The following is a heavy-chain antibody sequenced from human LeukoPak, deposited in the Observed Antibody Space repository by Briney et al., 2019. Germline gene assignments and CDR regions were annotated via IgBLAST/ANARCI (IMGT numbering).Heavy chain of an antibody. CDR3: AKDENDFTSGNPTYFGY. Sequence: GGSLRLSCAASGFTFSSYTMSWVRQAPGKGLEWVSAISGSGVDTYYADAVQGRFSISRDNSKNTMYLQMRSLRAEDTAVYFCAKDENDFTSGNPTYFGYWGQGVLVTVSS. CDR2: ISGSGVDT. CDR1: GFTFSSYT. D-gene: IGHD3-3*01. V-gene: IGHV3-23*01. J-gene: IGHJ4*02.